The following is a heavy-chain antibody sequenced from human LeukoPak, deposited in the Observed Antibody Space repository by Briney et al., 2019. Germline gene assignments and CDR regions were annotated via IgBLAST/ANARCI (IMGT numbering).Heavy chain of an antibody. CDR2: INHSGST. D-gene: IGHD6-19*01. J-gene: IGHJ4*02. V-gene: IGHV4-34*01. CDR3: ARGNKQWLVPSAARGFDY. CDR1: GGSFSGYY. Sequence: SETLSLTCAVYGGSFSGYYWSWIRQPPGKELEWIGEINHSGSTNYNPSLKSRVTISVDTSKNQFSLKLSSVTAADTAVYYCARGNKQWLVPSAARGFDYWGQGTLVTVSS.